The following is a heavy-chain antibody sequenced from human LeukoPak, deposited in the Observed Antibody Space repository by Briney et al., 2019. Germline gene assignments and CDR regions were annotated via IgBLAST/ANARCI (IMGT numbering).Heavy chain of an antibody. CDR3: AKGQHSSSWYFDY. V-gene: IGHV3-23*01. D-gene: IGHD6-13*01. CDR1: GFTFSNAW. Sequence: GGSLRLSCAASGFTFSNAWMSWVRQAPGKGLEWVSAISGSGGSTYYADSVKGRFTISRDNSKNTLYLQMNSLRAEDTAVYYCAKGQHSSSWYFDYWGQGTLVTVSS. CDR2: ISGSGGST. J-gene: IGHJ4*02.